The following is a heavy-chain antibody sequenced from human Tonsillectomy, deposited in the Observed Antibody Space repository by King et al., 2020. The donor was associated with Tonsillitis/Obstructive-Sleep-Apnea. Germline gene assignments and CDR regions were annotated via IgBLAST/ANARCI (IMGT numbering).Heavy chain of an antibody. Sequence: VQLVESGGGLVQPGGSLRLSCAASGFTFSSYAMSWVRQAPGKGLEWVSGISGSGGSTYYADSVKGRFTISRDNSKNTLYLQMNSLRAEDTAVYYCAKEREVIVVVPAAVYYYGLDVWGQGTTVTVSS. CDR1: GFTFSSYA. J-gene: IGHJ6*02. V-gene: IGHV3-23*04. D-gene: IGHD2-2*01. CDR2: ISGSGGST. CDR3: AKEREVIVVVPAAVYYYGLDV.